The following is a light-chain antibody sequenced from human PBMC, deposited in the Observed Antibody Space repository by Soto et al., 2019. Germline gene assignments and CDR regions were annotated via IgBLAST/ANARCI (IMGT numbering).Light chain of an antibody. CDR2: GSS. J-gene: IGKJ1*01. V-gene: IGKV3-20*01. CDR3: QQYGSSPWT. CDR1: QSVSGSS. Sequence: EIVLTQSPGTLSLSPGERATLSCMASQSVSGSSFAWYQQKPGQAPRLLLYGSSSRATGIPDRFSGSGSGTAFSLTISRLEPEDFAVYYCQQYGSSPWTFGQGTKVDIK.